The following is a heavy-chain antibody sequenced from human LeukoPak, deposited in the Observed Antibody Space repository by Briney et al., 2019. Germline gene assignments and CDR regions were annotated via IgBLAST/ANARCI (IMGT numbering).Heavy chain of an antibody. V-gene: IGHV3-15*01. CDR1: GFTFSNAW. CDR2: IKSKPDGGTT. CDR3: STGGYFYDY. J-gene: IGHJ4*01. Sequence: GGSLRLSCVGSGFTFSNAWMNWVRQAPGKGLEWVGRIKSKPDGGTTDYAAPVKGRFTISRDDTKTTVYLQMKSLKTEDTAVYYCSTGGYFYDYWGHGTLVTVSS. D-gene: IGHD2-21*01.